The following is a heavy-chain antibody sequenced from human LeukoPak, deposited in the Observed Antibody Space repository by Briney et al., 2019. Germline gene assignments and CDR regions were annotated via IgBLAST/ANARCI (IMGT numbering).Heavy chain of an antibody. D-gene: IGHD3-3*01. V-gene: IGHV4-39*07. CDR2: MYYSGST. Sequence: PSETLSLTCIVSGSSITSSSYYWGWIRQPPGKGLEWIGSMYYSGSTYYNPSLKSRVAISVDTSKNHFSLKLSSVTAADTAVYYCARDFRGGYDFWSGYYTPYYFDYWGQGTLVTVSP. CDR1: GSSITSSSYY. J-gene: IGHJ4*02. CDR3: ARDFRGGYDFWSGYYTPYYFDY.